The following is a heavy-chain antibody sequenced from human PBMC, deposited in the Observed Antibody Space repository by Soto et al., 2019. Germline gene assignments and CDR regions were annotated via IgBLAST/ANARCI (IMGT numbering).Heavy chain of an antibody. J-gene: IGHJ4*02. Sequence: QEQLVQSGAEVKKPWSSVKVSCKASGGLFSSYPISWVRQVPGQGLEWMGGIIPVFQTAYYTQRFQGRVTITADESTNTAYMELSSLRSEDTAIDYCARGGSGYTWFNEFWGQGTLVTVSS. CDR3: ARGGSGYTWFNEF. CDR2: IIPVFQTA. D-gene: IGHD3-22*01. CDR1: GGLFSSYP. V-gene: IGHV1-69*01.